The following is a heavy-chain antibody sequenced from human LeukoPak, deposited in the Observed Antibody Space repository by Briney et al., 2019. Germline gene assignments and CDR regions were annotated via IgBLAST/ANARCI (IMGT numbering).Heavy chain of an antibody. Sequence: GGSLRLSCAASGFTFSSYAMSWVRQAPGKGLERVSTISGSGGNIFYADSVKGRFTISRDNSKNTLHLQMSGLRAEDTAVYYCAKDSGLTGDRAVDCWGQGTLVTVSS. J-gene: IGHJ4*02. CDR3: AKDSGLTGDRAVDC. CDR2: ISGSGGNI. V-gene: IGHV3-23*01. CDR1: GFTFSSYA. D-gene: IGHD1-20*01.